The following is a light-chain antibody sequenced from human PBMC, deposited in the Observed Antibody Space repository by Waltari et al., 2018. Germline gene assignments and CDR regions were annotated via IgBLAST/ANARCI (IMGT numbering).Light chain of an antibody. CDR3: QQYFNTPRT. CDR1: QSLFSSSNNKNY. CDR2: CAS. Sequence: DIVMTQSPGSLAVSLGERATLNCMYSQSLFSSSNNKNYLAWYQQKPGQPPKELFYCASTRESGVPARFGASGSGTDFTLTISSLQAEDVAVYYCQQYFNTPRTFGQGTKVEIK. J-gene: IGKJ1*01. V-gene: IGKV4-1*01.